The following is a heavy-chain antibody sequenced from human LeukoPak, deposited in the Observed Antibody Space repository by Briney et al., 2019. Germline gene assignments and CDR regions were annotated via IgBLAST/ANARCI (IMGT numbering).Heavy chain of an antibody. CDR3: ARGYYGDDH. V-gene: IGHV3-48*03. J-gene: IGHJ4*02. CDR1: GFTFSGHE. Sequence: GGSLRLSCAASGFTFSGHEMTWVRQAPGKGPEWISYISTNGDVIYYSDSVKGRFTISRDNAKNSLYLQMNSLRAEDTAVYFCARGYYGDDHWGQGTLVTVSS. D-gene: IGHD3-10*01. CDR2: ISTNGDVI.